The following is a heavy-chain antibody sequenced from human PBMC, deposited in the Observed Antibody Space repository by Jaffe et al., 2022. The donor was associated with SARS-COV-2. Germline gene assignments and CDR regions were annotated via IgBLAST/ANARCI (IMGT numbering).Heavy chain of an antibody. D-gene: IGHD3-10*01. CDR1: GFTFSSYT. Sequence: EVQLLESGGGLVQTGGSLRLSCETSGFTFSSYTMSWVRQAPGKGLEWVSAISGSGGTTYFADSVKGRFTISRDNSKYTLYLQMNSLRAEDTAIYYCALNYYDSGSYKPFAYWGQGTLVTVSS. CDR3: ALNYYDSGSYKPFAY. CDR2: ISGSGGTT. J-gene: IGHJ4*02. V-gene: IGHV3-23*01.